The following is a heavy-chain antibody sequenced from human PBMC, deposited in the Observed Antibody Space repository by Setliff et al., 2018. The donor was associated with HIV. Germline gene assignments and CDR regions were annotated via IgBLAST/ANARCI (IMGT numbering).Heavy chain of an antibody. CDR3: ARDRWFSNNWYSDY. CDR2: IKQDGSVK. V-gene: IGHV3-7*05. CDR1: GFTFSNNW. J-gene: IGHJ4*02. D-gene: IGHD6-13*01. Sequence: GESLTISCAASGFTFSNNWMAWVRLAPGKGLEWVANIKQDGSVKNYVDSVRGRFTISRDNAENSLFLQMTGLRPEDTAMYYCARDRWFSNNWYSDYWGQGTLVTVSS.